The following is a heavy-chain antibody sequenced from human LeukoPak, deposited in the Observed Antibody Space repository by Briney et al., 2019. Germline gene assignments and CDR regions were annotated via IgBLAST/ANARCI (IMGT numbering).Heavy chain of an antibody. Sequence: ASVKVSCKASGYTFTCYYMHWVRQAPGQGLEWMGWINPNSGGTNYAQKFQGRVTITRDTSISPAYMELSRLRPDHNALYYCASACIAVAGSLLWFVYWCQGTLVTVSS. CDR1: GYTFTCYY. D-gene: IGHD6-19*01. J-gene: IGHJ4*02. CDR3: ASACIAVAGSLLWFVY. V-gene: IGHV1-2*02. CDR2: INPNSGGT.